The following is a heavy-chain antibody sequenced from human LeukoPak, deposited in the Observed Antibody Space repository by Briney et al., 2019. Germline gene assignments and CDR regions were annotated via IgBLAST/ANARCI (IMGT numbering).Heavy chain of an antibody. J-gene: IGHJ4*02. CDR2: IRSKADGGTP. V-gene: IGHV3-15*07. D-gene: IGHD1/OR15-1a*01. CDR3: ARTFYFDY. Sequence: GGSLRLSCAASGFSFSDAWMNWVRQAPGKGLEWVGHIRSKADGGTPDYIAPVKGRFTISRDDSKDTLYLQMNSLNTEDTAMYYCARTFYFDYWGQGTLVTVSS. CDR1: GFSFSDAW.